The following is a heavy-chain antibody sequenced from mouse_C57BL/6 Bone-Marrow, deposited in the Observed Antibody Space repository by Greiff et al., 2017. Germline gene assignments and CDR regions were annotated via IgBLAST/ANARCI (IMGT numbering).Heavy chain of an antibody. Sequence: VQLQQSGPVLVKPGASVKMSCKASGYTFTDYSMNWVKQSHGKSLEWIGVINPYNGGTSYNQKFKGKSTLTVYKSSSTAYMELNSLTSEDSAVYYCASSSPYYFDYWGQGTTLTVSS. D-gene: IGHD1-1*01. CDR3: ASSSPYYFDY. V-gene: IGHV1-19*01. CDR1: GYTFTDYS. J-gene: IGHJ2*01. CDR2: INPYNGGT.